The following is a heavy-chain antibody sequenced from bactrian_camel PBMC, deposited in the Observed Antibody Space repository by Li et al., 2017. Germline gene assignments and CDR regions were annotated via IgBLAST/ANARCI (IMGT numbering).Heavy chain of an antibody. CDR3: AADPRNGAPCVSTTRLEEAYHY. V-gene: IGHV3S55*01. CDR2: IEDNGRI. CDR1: GRTDRSYS. D-gene: IGHD7*01. J-gene: IGHJ4*01. Sequence: HVQLVESGGGSVQAGESLRLTCTASGRTDRSYSMGWFRQDPGKEREWVACIEDNGRISYADSVEGRFTISKDNAKSTLFLQMNSLKPEDSAMYYCAADPRNGAPCVSTTRLEEAYHYWGLGTQVTVS.